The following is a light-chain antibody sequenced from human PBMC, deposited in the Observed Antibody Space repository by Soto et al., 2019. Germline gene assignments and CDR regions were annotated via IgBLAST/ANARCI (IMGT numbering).Light chain of an antibody. V-gene: IGLV2-11*01. CDR2: GVS. J-gene: IGLJ3*02. CDR3: CSYVDTDTWV. Sequence: QSALTQPRSVSGSPGQSVTISCTGTISDVAGYNYVSWYQQYPGKAPKLMISGVSERPSGVPDRFSGSKSGNTASLTISGLQAEDEADYYCCSYVDTDTWVFGGGTQLTVL. CDR1: ISDVAGYNY.